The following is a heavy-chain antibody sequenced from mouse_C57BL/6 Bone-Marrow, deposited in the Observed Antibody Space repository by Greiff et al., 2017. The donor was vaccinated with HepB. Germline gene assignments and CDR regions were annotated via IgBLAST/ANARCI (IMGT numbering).Heavy chain of an antibody. CDR3: ARGVLYYGNYGWFAY. D-gene: IGHD2-1*01. CDR1: GYSITSGYY. J-gene: IGHJ3*01. CDR2: ISYDGSN. Sequence: EVQLVESGPGLVKPSQSLSLTCSVTGYSITSGYYWNWIRQFPGNKLEWMGYISYDGSNNYNPSLKNRISITRDTSKNQFFLKLNSVTTEDTATYYCARGVLYYGNYGWFAYWGQGTLVTVSA. V-gene: IGHV3-6*01.